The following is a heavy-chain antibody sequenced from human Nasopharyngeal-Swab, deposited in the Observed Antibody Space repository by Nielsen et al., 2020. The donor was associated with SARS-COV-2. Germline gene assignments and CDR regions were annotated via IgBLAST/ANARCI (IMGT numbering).Heavy chain of an antibody. Sequence: SLKISCAASGFTFHGYGMHWVRQAPGKGLEWISAVSWHSGSIDYADSVKGRFTISRDNANNSLYLQMNNLRAEDTAFYYCAKDSHSSGYYYHHSLDYWGPGTLVTVSS. V-gene: IGHV3-9*01. D-gene: IGHD3-22*01. CDR1: GFTFHGYG. J-gene: IGHJ4*02. CDR2: VSWHSGSI. CDR3: AKDSHSSGYYYHHSLDY.